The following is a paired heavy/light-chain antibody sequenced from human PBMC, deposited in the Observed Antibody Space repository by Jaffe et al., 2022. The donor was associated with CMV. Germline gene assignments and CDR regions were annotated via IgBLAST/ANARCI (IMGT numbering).Light chain of an antibody. Sequence: EIVMTQSPATLSVSPGERATLSCRASQSVSSNLAWYQQKPGQAPRLLIYGASTRATGIPARFSGSGSGTEFTLTISSLQSEDFAVYYCQQYNNWVTFGPGTKVDIK. J-gene: IGKJ3*01. V-gene: IGKV3-15*01. CDR1: QSVSSN. CDR2: GAS. CDR3: QQYNNWVT.
Heavy chain of an antibody. D-gene: IGHD3-10*01. V-gene: IGHV2-5*01. Sequence: QITLKESGPTLVKPTQTLTLTCTFSGFSLSTSGVGVGWIRQPPGKALEWLALIYWNDDKRYSPSLKSRLTITKDTSKNQVVLTMTNMDPVDTATYYCAHSAGTTYYYGSGSYYIWFDPWGQGTLVTVSS. CDR1: GFSLSTSGVG. CDR3: AHSAGTTYYYGSGSYYIWFDP. CDR2: IYWNDDK. J-gene: IGHJ5*02.